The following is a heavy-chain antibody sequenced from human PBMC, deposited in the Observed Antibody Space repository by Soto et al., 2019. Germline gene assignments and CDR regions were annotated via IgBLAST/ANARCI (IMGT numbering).Heavy chain of an antibody. CDR3: GKVATARFLAYPDY. J-gene: IGHJ4*02. CDR1: GFTFDDYA. V-gene: IGHV3-9*01. CDR2: TSWNSCSI. Sequence: EVQLVESGGGLVQPGRYLRLSCAASGFTFDDYALHWVRQAPGTGLEWVSGTSWNSCSIAYAESVKGRFTISRDNAKNSLYLQMDSLRAEDTALYYCGKVATARFLAYPDYWGQGTLVTVSS. D-gene: IGHD3-3*01.